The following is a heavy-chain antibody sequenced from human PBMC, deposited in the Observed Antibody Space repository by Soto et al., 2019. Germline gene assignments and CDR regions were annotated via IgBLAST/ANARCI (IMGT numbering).Heavy chain of an antibody. J-gene: IGHJ4*02. V-gene: IGHV1-3*04. D-gene: IGHD3-3*01. Sequence: VQLVQSGAELKKPGASVKVSCKASGYTFTNYVIHWVRQAPGQSLEWMGWINTGNGITGFSQKLQGRVTITRDTSATTAYMELSSLTSEDTAVYYCARSASQSENDYWGQGTLVTVSS. CDR3: ARSASQSENDY. CDR2: INTGNGIT. CDR1: GYTFTNYV.